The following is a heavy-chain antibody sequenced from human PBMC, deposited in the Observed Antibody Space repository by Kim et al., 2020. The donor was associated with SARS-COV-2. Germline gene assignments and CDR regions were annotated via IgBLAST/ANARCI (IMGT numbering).Heavy chain of an antibody. CDR3: AKEEWELEYYYYYGMDV. V-gene: IGHV3-23*01. CDR1: GFTFSSYA. J-gene: IGHJ6*02. Sequence: GGSLRLSCAASGFTFSSYAMSWVRQAPGKGLEWVSAISGSGGSTYYADSVKGRFTISRDNSKNTLYLQMNSLRAEDTAVYYCAKEEWELEYYYYYGMDVWGQGTTVTVSS. CDR2: ISGSGGST. D-gene: IGHD1-26*01.